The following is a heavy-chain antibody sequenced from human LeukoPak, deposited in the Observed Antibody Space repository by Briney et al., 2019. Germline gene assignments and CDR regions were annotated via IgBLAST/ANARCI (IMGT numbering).Heavy chain of an antibody. D-gene: IGHD4/OR15-4a*01. CDR2: IYSGGST. CDR3: ARDRGALAFDI. J-gene: IGHJ3*02. Sequence: GGSLRLSCAASGFTVSSNYMSWVRQAPGKGLEWVSVIYSGGSTYYADSVKGRFTISRDNSKNTLYLQMNGLRAEDTAVYYCARDRGALAFDIWGQGTMVTVSS. V-gene: IGHV3-53*01. CDR1: GFTVSSNY.